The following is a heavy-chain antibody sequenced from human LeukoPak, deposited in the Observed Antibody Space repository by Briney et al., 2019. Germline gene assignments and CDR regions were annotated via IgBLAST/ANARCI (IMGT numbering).Heavy chain of an antibody. CDR2: IYSGGST. V-gene: IGHV3-66*01. Sequence: GGSLRLSCAASGFTFSSYAMSWVRQAPGKGLEWVSVIYSGGSTYYADSVKGRFTISRDNSKNTLCLQMNSLRAEDTAVYYCARVQGETLPTNAFDIWGQGTMVTVSS. CDR1: GFTFSSYA. D-gene: IGHD5-12*01. J-gene: IGHJ3*02. CDR3: ARVQGETLPTNAFDI.